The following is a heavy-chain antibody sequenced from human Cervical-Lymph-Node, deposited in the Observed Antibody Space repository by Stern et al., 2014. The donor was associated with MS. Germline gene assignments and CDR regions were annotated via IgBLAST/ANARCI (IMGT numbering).Heavy chain of an antibody. CDR3: ARLYDSSGYYYYFDF. D-gene: IGHD3-22*01. J-gene: IGHJ4*02. V-gene: IGHV3-11*01. Sequence: VQLVGSGGGLVQPGGSLRLSCAASRFSFGDYHMSWIRQAPGKGLEWLSYISSGDDPIYYAASVKGRFTISRDNSKNSLYLQMNSLRAEDTAVYYCARLYDSSGYYYYFDFWGQGTLVTVSS. CDR1: RFSFGDYH. CDR2: ISSGDDPI.